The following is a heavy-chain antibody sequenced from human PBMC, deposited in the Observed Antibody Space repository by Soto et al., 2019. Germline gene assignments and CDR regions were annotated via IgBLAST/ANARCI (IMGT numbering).Heavy chain of an antibody. J-gene: IGHJ6*02. CDR3: TRIYCTTTSCFINGMDV. Sequence: PSATLSLTCTVSGDSINSDDYYWSWIRQPPGEELEWIGTISHSGDTYYNPSLKSRVTISIDTAKNHLSLILSSVTAADTATYYCTRIYCTTTSCFINGMDVWGQGTTVTVSS. V-gene: IGHV4-38-2*02. D-gene: IGHD2-2*01. CDR2: ISHSGDT. CDR1: GDSINSDDYY.